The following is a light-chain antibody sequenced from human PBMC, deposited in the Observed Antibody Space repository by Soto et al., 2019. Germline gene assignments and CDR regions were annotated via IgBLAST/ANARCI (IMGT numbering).Light chain of an antibody. Sequence: EIVMTQSPATLSVSPGERATLSCRASQSVSSNFAWYQQKHGQAPRLLIYGASTRATGISARFSGSGSGTEFTLTISSLQSEDFAVYYCQQYNNWPQTFGQGTKVEIK. V-gene: IGKV3-15*01. CDR2: GAS. J-gene: IGKJ1*01. CDR1: QSVSSN. CDR3: QQYNNWPQT.